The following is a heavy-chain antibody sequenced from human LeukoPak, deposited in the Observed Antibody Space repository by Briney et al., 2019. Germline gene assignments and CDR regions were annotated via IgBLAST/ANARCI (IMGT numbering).Heavy chain of an antibody. Sequence: SVKVSXKASGGTFSSYTISWVRQAPGQGLEWMGRIIPILGIANYAQKFQGRVTITADKSTSTAYMELSSLRSEDTAVYYCAVYSNLDPFDYWGQGTLVTVSS. CDR3: AVYSNLDPFDY. D-gene: IGHD4-11*01. J-gene: IGHJ4*02. V-gene: IGHV1-69*02. CDR2: IIPILGIA. CDR1: GGTFSSYT.